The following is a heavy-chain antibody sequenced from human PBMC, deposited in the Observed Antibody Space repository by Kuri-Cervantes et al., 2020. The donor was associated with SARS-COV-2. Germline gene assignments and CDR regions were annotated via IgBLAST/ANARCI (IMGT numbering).Heavy chain of an antibody. CDR3: ANSRSDSVYYYMDV. CDR1: GFTFSSYA. J-gene: IGHJ6*03. D-gene: IGHD2/OR15-2a*01. Sequence: GESLKISCAASGFTFSSYAMSWVRQAPGKGLEWVSGISGGGGGTYYGDSVKGRFTISRDNSKNTLYLQMNSLRVEDTAVYYCANSRSDSVYYYMDVWGTGTTVTVSS. V-gene: IGHV3-23*01. CDR2: ISGGGGGT.